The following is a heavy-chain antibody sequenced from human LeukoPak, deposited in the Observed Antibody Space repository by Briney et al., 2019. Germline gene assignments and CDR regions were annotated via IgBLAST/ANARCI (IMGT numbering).Heavy chain of an antibody. CDR2: INHSGST. V-gene: IGHV4-34*01. CDR3: ARDPGLGRVWFDP. CDR1: GGSFSGYY. Sequence: SETLSLTCAVYGGSFSGYYWSWIRQPPGKGLEWIGEINHSGSTNYNPSLKSRVTISVDTSKNQFSLKLSSVTAADTAVYYCARDPGLGRVWFDPWGQGTLVTVSS. D-gene: IGHD1-14*01. J-gene: IGHJ5*02.